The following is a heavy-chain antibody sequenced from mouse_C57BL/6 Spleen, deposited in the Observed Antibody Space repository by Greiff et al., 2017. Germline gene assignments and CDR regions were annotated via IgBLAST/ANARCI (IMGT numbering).Heavy chain of an antibody. Sequence: EVKLMESGPELVKPGASVKIPCKASGYTFTDYNMDWVKQSHGKSLEWIGDINPNNGGTIYNQKFKGKATLTVDKSSSTAYMELRSLTSEDTAVYYCARDGSSSYAMDYWGQGTSVTVSS. J-gene: IGHJ4*01. CDR1: GYTFTDYN. V-gene: IGHV1-18*01. D-gene: IGHD1-1*01. CDR2: INPNNGGT. CDR3: ARDGSSSYAMDY.